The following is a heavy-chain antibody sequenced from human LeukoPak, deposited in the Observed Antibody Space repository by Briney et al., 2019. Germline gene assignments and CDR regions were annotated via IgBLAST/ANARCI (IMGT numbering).Heavy chain of an antibody. CDR2: ISGSGGAT. D-gene: IGHD3-10*01. Sequence: GGSLRLSCAASGFTFDDYGMSWVRQAPGKGLEWVSGISGSGGATYYADSVKGRFTISRDDPHNTLYLQMNSLRAEDTAVYFCARGGVDYYGSGTYYLMYYFDYWGQGALVTVSS. J-gene: IGHJ4*02. V-gene: IGHV3-23*01. CDR1: GFTFDDYG. CDR3: ARGGVDYYGSGTYYLMYYFDY.